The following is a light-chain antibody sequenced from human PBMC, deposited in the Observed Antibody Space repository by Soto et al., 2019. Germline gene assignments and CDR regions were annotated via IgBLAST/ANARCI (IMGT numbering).Light chain of an antibody. Sequence: ETVLTQSPATLSVSPGERVTLSCRASQSVRSNLAWYQQRPGQAPRLLISGASTRATGIPARFSGSGSGTEFTLTISSLQSEVFAIYYCQQYNDWPPWTFGQGTKVEIK. CDR3: QQYNDWPPWT. CDR1: QSVRSN. V-gene: IGKV3-15*01. CDR2: GAS. J-gene: IGKJ1*01.